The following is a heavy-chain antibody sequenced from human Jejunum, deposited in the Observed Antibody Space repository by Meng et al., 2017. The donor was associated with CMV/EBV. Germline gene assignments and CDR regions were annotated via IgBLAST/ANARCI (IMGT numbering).Heavy chain of an antibody. Sequence: SCVASGFSFSTFDMSWVRQVPGEGLEWVSVLTGGDGSPYYADAVKGRFTISRDKSTNTLFLQMDSLRVEDTALYYCVKGGWLDDWGQGTLVTVSS. J-gene: IGHJ4*02. D-gene: IGHD2-15*01. V-gene: IGHV3-23*01. CDR3: VKGGWLDD. CDR1: GFSFSTFD. CDR2: LTGGDGSP.